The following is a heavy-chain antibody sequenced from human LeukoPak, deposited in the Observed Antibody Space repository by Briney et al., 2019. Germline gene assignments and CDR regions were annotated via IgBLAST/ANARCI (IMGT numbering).Heavy chain of an antibody. J-gene: IGHJ4*02. V-gene: IGHV4-59*12. CDR3: AGDPPWDLNPHFDY. CDR2: IYYSGST. Sequence: SETLSLTCTVSGTSISSYYWSWIRQPPGKGLEWIGYIYYSGSTNYNPSLKSRVTISVDTSKNQFSLKLSSVTAADTAVYYCAGDPPWDLNPHFDYWGQGTLVTVSS. CDR1: GTSISSYY. D-gene: IGHD1-26*01.